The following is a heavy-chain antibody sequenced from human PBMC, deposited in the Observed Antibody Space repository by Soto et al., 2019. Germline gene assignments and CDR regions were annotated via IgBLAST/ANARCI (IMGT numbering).Heavy chain of an antibody. Sequence: SETLSLTCAVYGGYFSGFYWSWIRQPPGKGLEWIGEITHSGSTNYNPSLKSRVTISVDTSKNQFSLKLSSVTAADTAVYYWARRGPGTTFDYWGQGTLVTVSS. CDR2: ITHSGST. J-gene: IGHJ4*02. CDR3: ARRGPGTTFDY. CDR1: GGYFSGFY. D-gene: IGHD1-7*01. V-gene: IGHV4-34*01.